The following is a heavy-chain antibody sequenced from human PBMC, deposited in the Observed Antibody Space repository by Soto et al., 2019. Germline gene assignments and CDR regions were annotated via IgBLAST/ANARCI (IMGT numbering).Heavy chain of an antibody. CDR2: INSDGIST. Sequence: EVQLVESGGGLVQPGGSLRLSCAASGFTFSSYWMHWVRQAPGKGLVWVSRINSDGISTSYAASVKGRFTISRDNAKNTLYLQMNSLRAEDTAVYYCARDLLYCSSTSYYKYYYYGMDVWGQGTTVTVSS. V-gene: IGHV3-74*01. D-gene: IGHD2-2*02. CDR3: ARDLLYCSSTSYYKYYYYGMDV. CDR1: GFTFSSYW. J-gene: IGHJ6*02.